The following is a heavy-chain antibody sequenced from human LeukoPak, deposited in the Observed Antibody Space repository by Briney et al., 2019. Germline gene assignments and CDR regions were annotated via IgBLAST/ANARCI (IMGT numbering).Heavy chain of an antibody. CDR3: ASLTSGIAVAAPDY. Sequence: GGSLRLSCAASGFTFSSYSMNWVRQAPGKGLEWVSYISSSSSTIYYADSVKGRFTISRGNAKNSLCLQMNSLRAEDTAVYYCASLTSGIAVAAPDYWGQGTLVTVSS. CDR1: GFTFSSYS. J-gene: IGHJ4*02. V-gene: IGHV3-48*04. CDR2: ISSSSSTI. D-gene: IGHD6-19*01.